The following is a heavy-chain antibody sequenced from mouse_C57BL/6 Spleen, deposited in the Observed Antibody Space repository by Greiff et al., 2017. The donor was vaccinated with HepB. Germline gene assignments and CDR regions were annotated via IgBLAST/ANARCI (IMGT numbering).Heavy chain of an antibody. D-gene: IGHD1-1*01. V-gene: IGHV2-3*01. CDR3: AKSEAVITTVVERGYAMDY. Sequence: QVQLQQSGPGLVAPSQSLSITCTVSGFSLTSYGVSWVRQPPGKGLEWLGVIWGDGSTNYHSALISRLSISKDNSKSQVFLKLNSLQTDDTATYYCAKSEAVITTVVERGYAMDYWGQGTSVTVSS. CDR2: IWGDGST. J-gene: IGHJ4*01. CDR1: GFSLTSYG.